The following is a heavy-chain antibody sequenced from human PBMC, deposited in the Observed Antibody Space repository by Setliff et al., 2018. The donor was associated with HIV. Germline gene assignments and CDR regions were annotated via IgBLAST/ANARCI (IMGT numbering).Heavy chain of an antibody. CDR2: IYPSGTI. J-gene: IGHJ5*02. V-gene: IGHV4-61*08. Sequence: SETLSLTCTVSGGSMNSGGYYWTWIRQHPGKGLEWIGYIYPSGTINYNPSLKSRVTMSVDTSKNQFSLRLTSVSAADTALYYCAGSMGATKGSWFEPWGQGTLVTVSS. D-gene: IGHD1-26*01. CDR1: GGSMNSGGYY. CDR3: AGSMGATKGSWFEP.